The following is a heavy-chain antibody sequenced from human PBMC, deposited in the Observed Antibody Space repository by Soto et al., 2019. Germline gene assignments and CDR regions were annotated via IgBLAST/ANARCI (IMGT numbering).Heavy chain of an antibody. V-gene: IGHV4-4*07. J-gene: IGHJ6*02. CDR3: ARDVYGSTTSGYYYYDMDV. CDR2: IYASGST. Sequence: SETLSLACTVSGGSINNYCWTWVRQPAGKGLEWIGHIYASGSTNYNPSLKSRVTMSLDTSKNQFSLKVSSVTAADTAVYYCARDVYGSTTSGYYYYDMDVWGQGTTVNVSS. D-gene: IGHD2-2*01. CDR1: GGSINNYC.